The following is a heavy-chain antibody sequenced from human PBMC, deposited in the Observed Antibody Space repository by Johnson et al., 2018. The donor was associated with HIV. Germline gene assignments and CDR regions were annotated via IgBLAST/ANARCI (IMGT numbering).Heavy chain of an antibody. Sequence: VQLVESGGGVVQPGRSLRLSCAASGFTFNDYGMSWVRQAPGKGLEWVSGINWNGGSTGYADSVKGRFTISRDNAKNSPYLQMNSLRAEDTALYYCARDPEYCSGGSCYAAFDIWGQGTMVTVSS. CDR3: ARDPEYCSGGSCYAAFDI. D-gene: IGHD2-15*01. CDR2: INWNGGST. V-gene: IGHV3-20*04. CDR1: GFTFNDYG. J-gene: IGHJ3*02.